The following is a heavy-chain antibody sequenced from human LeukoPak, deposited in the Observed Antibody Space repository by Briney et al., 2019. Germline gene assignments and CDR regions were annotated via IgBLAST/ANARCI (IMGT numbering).Heavy chain of an antibody. CDR2: IQQHGSET. Sequence: GGSLRLSCEGSGFTFSNYWMSWVRQAPGKGLEWVANIQQHGSETYYGDSVKGRFTISRDNAKNSLYLQMNSLRAEDTAVYYCARGPNYYYYYGMDVWGQGTTVTVSS. CDR1: GFTFSNYW. V-gene: IGHV3-7*01. CDR3: ARGPNYYYYYGMDV. J-gene: IGHJ6*02.